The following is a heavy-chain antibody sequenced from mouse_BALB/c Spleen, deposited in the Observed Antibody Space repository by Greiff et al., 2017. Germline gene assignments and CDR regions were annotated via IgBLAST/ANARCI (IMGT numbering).Heavy chain of an antibody. Sequence: VKLMESGPGLVQPSQSLSISCTASGFSFTSYAVHWVRQSPGKGLEWLGVIWSGGSTDYNAAFISRLSISKDNSKSHVFFKMNSLQANDTAIYYCARRDGSAWFAYWGQGTLVTVSA. CDR1: GFSFTSYA. J-gene: IGHJ3*01. V-gene: IGHV2-2*02. D-gene: IGHD2-3*01. CDR2: IWSGGST. CDR3: ARRDGSAWFAY.